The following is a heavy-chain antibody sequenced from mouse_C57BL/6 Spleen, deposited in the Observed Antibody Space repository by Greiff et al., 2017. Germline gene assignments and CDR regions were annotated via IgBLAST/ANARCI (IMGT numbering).Heavy chain of an antibody. Sequence: EVNLVESGGDLVKPGGSLKLSCAASGFTFSSYGMSWVRQTPDKRLEWVATISSGGSYTYYPDSVKGRFTISRDNAKNTLYLQMSSLKSEDTAMYSWARPVLYYYGSGTDWYFEVWGTGTTVTVSS. CDR2: ISSGGSYT. V-gene: IGHV5-6*01. CDR1: GFTFSSYG. J-gene: IGHJ1*03. CDR3: ARPVLYYYGSGTDWYFEV. D-gene: IGHD1-1*01.